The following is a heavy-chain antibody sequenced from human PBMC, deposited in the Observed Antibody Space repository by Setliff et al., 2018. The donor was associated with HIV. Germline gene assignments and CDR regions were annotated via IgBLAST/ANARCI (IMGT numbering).Heavy chain of an antibody. CDR2: IHYSGST. CDR3: ARAGTSTPQSFDH. J-gene: IGHJ4*02. D-gene: IGHD2-2*01. Sequence: PSETLSLTCTVSGGSISDSSYYWGWIRQSPGKGLEWIASIHYSGSTYYNPSLSSRVTVSVDTSKSRFSLNLRSVTAADTAVYSCARAGTSTPQSFDHWGQGTLVTVSS. CDR1: GGSISDSSYY. V-gene: IGHV4-39*07.